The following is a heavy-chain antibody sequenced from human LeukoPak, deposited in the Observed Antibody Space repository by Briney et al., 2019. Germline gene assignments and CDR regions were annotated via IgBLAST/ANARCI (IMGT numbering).Heavy chain of an antibody. CDR2: IYYSGST. CDR1: GGSISSYY. Sequence: MTSETLPLTCTVSGGSISSYYWSWIRQPPGKGLEWIGYIYYSGSTNYNPSLKSRVTISVDTSKNQFSLKLSSVTAADTAVYYCARGPSSYPLDYWGQGTLVTVSS. D-gene: IGHD3-10*01. J-gene: IGHJ4*02. CDR3: ARGPSSYPLDY. V-gene: IGHV4-59*08.